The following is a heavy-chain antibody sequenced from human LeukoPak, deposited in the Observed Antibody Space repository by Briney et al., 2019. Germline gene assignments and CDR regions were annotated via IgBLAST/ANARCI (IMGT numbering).Heavy chain of an antibody. J-gene: IGHJ5*02. D-gene: IGHD3-10*01. Sequence: GESLKISCKGSGYSFTSYWIGWVRQMPGKGLEWMGIIYPGDSDTRYSPSFQGQVTISADKSISTAYLQWSSLKASDTAMYYCARLGFPYYYGSGSHGWFDPWGQGTLVTASS. V-gene: IGHV5-51*01. CDR1: GYSFTSYW. CDR2: IYPGDSDT. CDR3: ARLGFPYYYGSGSHGWFDP.